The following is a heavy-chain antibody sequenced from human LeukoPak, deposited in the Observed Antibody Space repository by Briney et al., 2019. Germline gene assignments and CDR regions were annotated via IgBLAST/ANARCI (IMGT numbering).Heavy chain of an antibody. CDR3: ARDYDFWSGYSVDY. Sequence: ASVKVSCKASGYTFTGYYMHWVRQAPGQGLEWMGWINPNSGGTNYAQKFQGRVTMTRDTSISTAYMELSRLRSDDTAVYYCARDYDFWSGYSVDYWGQGTLVTVSS. D-gene: IGHD3-3*01. J-gene: IGHJ4*02. CDR2: INPNSGGT. CDR1: GYTFTGYY. V-gene: IGHV1-2*02.